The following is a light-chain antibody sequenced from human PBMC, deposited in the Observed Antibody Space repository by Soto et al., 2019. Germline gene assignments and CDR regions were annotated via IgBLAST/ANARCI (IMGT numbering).Light chain of an antibody. CDR2: DAS. J-gene: IGKJ5*01. Sequence: EIVLTQSPATLSLSPGERATLSCRASQSVSSYLAWYQQKRGQAPRLLLYDASNSATGIAARFSGSGSGTDFTLTISSLEPEDFAVYYCQQRSNWPPITFGQGTRVEIK. CDR3: QQRSNWPPIT. CDR1: QSVSSY. V-gene: IGKV3-11*01.